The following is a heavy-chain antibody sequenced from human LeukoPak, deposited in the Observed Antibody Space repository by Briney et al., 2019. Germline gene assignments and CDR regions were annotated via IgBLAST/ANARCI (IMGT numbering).Heavy chain of an antibody. CDR1: GYSFTNYW. Sequence: NLGESPKISCEGSGYSFTNYWIGWVRQMPGKGLEWMGIIYPDNSDTRYSPSFQDQVTISANKSIGTAYLQWTSLKASDTAMYYCAIGGDSSTSCYRCFNYWGQGTLVTVSS. V-gene: IGHV5-51*01. J-gene: IGHJ4*02. D-gene: IGHD2-2*01. CDR2: IYPDNSDT. CDR3: AIGGDSSTSCYRCFNY.